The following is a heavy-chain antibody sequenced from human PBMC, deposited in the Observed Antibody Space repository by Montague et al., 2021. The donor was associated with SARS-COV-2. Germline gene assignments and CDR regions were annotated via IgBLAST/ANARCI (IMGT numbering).Heavy chain of an antibody. J-gene: IGHJ6*02. CDR3: ARAGCGSDSFYYHYGMDV. Sequence: SETLSLTCTVSGGSISSYYWSWIRQPPGKGLEWIGYIYYSGSTNYNPSLKSRVTISVDTSKNQFSLRLSSVTAADTAVYYCARAGCGSDSFYYHYGMDVWGQGTLVTVSS. V-gene: IGHV4-59*01. CDR2: IYYSGST. D-gene: IGHD2-21*01. CDR1: GGSISSYY.